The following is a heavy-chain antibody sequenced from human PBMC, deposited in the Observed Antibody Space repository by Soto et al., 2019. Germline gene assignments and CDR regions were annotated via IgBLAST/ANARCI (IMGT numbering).Heavy chain of an antibody. Sequence: PGGSLRLSCAASGFTFSSYAMHWVRQAPGKGLEWVAVISYDGSNKYYADSVKGRFTISRDNSKNTLYLQMNSLRAEDTAVYYCARSYDILTGYPFGYWGQGTLVTVSS. D-gene: IGHD3-9*01. J-gene: IGHJ4*02. CDR2: ISYDGSNK. CDR1: GFTFSSYA. CDR3: ARSYDILTGYPFGY. V-gene: IGHV3-30-3*01.